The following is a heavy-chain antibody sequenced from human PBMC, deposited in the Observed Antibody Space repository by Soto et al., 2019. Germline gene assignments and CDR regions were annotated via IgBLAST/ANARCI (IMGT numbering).Heavy chain of an antibody. CDR1: GGSFYSYV. D-gene: IGHD3-10*02. J-gene: IGHJ4*02. CDR3: ATMRRDGDVFDSFVQY. CDR2: IIPLFNTP. Sequence: QVQLEQSGAAVKMPGSSVRLSCKASGGSFYSYVFFWVRQAPGQGLEYMGGIIPLFNTPSYSQKFHGRATIAADGSTRTAHFDLDSLTSEDTALYFCATMRRDGDVFDSFVQYWGQVSLVTVSS. V-gene: IGHV1-69*01.